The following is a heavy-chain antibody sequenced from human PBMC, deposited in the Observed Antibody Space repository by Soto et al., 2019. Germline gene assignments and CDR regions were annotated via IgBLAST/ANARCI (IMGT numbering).Heavy chain of an antibody. CDR1: GFTFSASA. J-gene: IGHJ5*02. D-gene: IGHD2-2*02. CDR2: IGNKANTYAT. V-gene: IGHV3-73*01. Sequence: PGGSLRLSCAASGFTFSASAVHWVRQASGRGLEWVGRIGNKANTYATIYAASVRGRFTISKDASMTTAYLQMNSLKTEDTAVYYCTRHIPHEQDWFGPWGQGTQVTVSS. CDR3: TRHIPHEQDWFGP.